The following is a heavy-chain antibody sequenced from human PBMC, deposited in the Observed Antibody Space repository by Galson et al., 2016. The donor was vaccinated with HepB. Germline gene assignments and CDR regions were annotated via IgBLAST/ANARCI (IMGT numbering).Heavy chain of an antibody. V-gene: IGHV1-46*01. J-gene: IGHJ1*01. CDR3: ARASSRDSSSWYGAEYFQH. CDR1: GYTFTRYY. D-gene: IGHD6-13*01. CDR2: INPNGGST. Sequence: SVKVSCKASGYTFTRYYMHWVRQAPGQGLEWVGIINPNGGSTSYSQKFQGRVTMTRDTSTSTVYMELSSLRSEDTAVYYCARASSRDSSSWYGAEYFQHWGQGTLVTVSS.